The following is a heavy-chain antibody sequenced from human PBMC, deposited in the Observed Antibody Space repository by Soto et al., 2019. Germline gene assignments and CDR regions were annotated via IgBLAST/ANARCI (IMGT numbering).Heavy chain of an antibody. CDR2: ISSSSSYI. D-gene: IGHD3-3*01. Sequence: GGSLRLSCAASGFTFSSYSMNWVRQAPGKGLEWVSSISSSSSYIYYADSVKGRFTISRDNAKNSLYLQMNSLRAEDTAVYYCARDAFLWSGYPRDAFDIWGQGTMVTVS. CDR1: GFTFSSYS. CDR3: ARDAFLWSGYPRDAFDI. J-gene: IGHJ3*02. V-gene: IGHV3-21*01.